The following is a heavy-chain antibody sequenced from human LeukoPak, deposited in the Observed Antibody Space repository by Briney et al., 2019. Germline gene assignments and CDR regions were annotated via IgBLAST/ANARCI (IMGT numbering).Heavy chain of an antibody. CDR3: ARVNYSSGYHFDY. J-gene: IGHJ4*02. CDR2: ISDDGRRK. Sequence: PGGSLRLSCAASGFSFISYGMHWVRQAPGKGLEWVGVISDDGRRKDYADSVKGRFTISRDNSKDTLYLQMNSLRSEDTAVYYCARVNYSSGYHFDYWGQGTLVTVSS. CDR1: GFSFISYG. V-gene: IGHV3-30*03. D-gene: IGHD3-22*01.